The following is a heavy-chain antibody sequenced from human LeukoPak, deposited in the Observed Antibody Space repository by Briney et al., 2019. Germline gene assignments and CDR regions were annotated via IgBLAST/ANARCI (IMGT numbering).Heavy chain of an antibody. CDR1: GGSINSGSYY. D-gene: IGHD4-11*01. Sequence: PSETLSLTCTVSGGSINSGSYYWGWIRQPPGKGLEWIGSIYYSGSPNYNPSLKSRVTISIDTSKNQFSLKPSSVTAADTAVYYCVRDRVGTTGVPYFDFWGQGTLVTVSS. CDR3: VRDRVGTTGVPYFDF. CDR2: IYYSGSP. V-gene: IGHV4-39*07. J-gene: IGHJ4*01.